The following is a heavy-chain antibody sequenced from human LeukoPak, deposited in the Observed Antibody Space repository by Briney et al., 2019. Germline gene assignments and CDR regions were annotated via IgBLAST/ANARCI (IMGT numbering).Heavy chain of an antibody. Sequence: GGSLRLSCAASGFTFSSYSMNWVRQAPGKGLEWVSSISSSSSYIYYADSVKGRFTISRDNAKNSLYLQMNSLRAEDTAVYYCASETEWELMRGWGQGTLVTVSS. D-gene: IGHD1-26*01. V-gene: IGHV3-21*01. J-gene: IGHJ4*02. CDR3: ASETEWELMRG. CDR2: ISSSSSYI. CDR1: GFTFSSYS.